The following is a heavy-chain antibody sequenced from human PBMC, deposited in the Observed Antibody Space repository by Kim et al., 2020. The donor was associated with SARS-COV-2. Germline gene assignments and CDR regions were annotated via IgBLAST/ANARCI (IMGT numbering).Heavy chain of an antibody. CDR1: GFTFTNYW. Sequence: GGSLRFSCAASGFTFTNYWMTWVRQAPGKGLEWVANIKEDGSKKDYGDSVRGRFTISRDNAKNSLYLQMNTLRAEDTAVYYCARGPFYCGGDCYLYFQHWGQGTLVTVSS. CDR3: ARGPFYCGGDCYLYFQH. J-gene: IGHJ1*01. D-gene: IGHD2-21*02. V-gene: IGHV3-7*01. CDR2: IKEDGSKK.